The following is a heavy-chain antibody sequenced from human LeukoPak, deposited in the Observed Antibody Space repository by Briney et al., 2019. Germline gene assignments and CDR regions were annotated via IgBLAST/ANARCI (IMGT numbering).Heavy chain of an antibody. CDR2: ISYDGSNK. D-gene: IGHD6-13*01. V-gene: IGHV3-30-3*01. Sequence: GGSPRLSCAASGFTFSSYAMHWVRQAPGKGLEWVAVISYDGSNKYYADSVKGRFTISRDNSKNTLYLQMNSLRAEDTAVYYCARARFRIAAAGFYGWFDPWGQGTLVTVSS. CDR1: GFTFSSYA. CDR3: ARARFRIAAAGFYGWFDP. J-gene: IGHJ5*02.